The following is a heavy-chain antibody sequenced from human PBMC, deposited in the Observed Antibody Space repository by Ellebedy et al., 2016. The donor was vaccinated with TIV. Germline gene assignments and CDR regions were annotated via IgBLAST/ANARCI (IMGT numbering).Heavy chain of an antibody. CDR3: ASHDSSGYYYVFDY. D-gene: IGHD3-22*01. Sequence: ASVKVSCKASGYTFTGYYMHWARQAPGQGLEWMGWINPNSGGTNYAQKFQGRVTMTRDTSISTAYMELSRLRSDDTAVYYCASHDSSGYYYVFDYWGQGTLVTVSS. J-gene: IGHJ4*02. CDR2: INPNSGGT. V-gene: IGHV1-2*02. CDR1: GYTFTGYY.